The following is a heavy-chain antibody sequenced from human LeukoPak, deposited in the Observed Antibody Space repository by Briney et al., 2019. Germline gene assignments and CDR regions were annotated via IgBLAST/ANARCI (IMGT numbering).Heavy chain of an antibody. CDR3: AKHHSGITMVRGVGYYMDV. J-gene: IGHJ6*03. D-gene: IGHD3-10*01. Sequence: GASVKVSCKASGYTFTSYGISWVRQAPGQGLEWMGWISANNGNTNYAQKFQGRVTMTTDTSTSTAYMELSSLRSEDTAVYYCAKHHSGITMVRGVGYYMDVWGKGTTVTVSS. V-gene: IGHV1-18*01. CDR2: ISANNGNT. CDR1: GYTFTSYG.